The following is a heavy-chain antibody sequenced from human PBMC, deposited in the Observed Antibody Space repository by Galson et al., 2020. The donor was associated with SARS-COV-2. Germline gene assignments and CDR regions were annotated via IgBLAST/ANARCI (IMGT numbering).Heavy chain of an antibody. Sequence: RLSLTCAVSGGSVINTNWWTWVRQSPGKRLEWIGEIHHSGNTNYNPSLNSRVTISVDTSKNQFSLKLISVTAADTAVYFCARLGDCSGGTCYSRGYDWFDPWGQGTLVTVSS. V-gene: IGHV4-4*01. J-gene: IGHJ5*02. D-gene: IGHD2-15*01. CDR3: ARLGDCSGGTCYSRGYDWFDP. CDR1: GGSVINTNW. CDR2: IHHSGNT.